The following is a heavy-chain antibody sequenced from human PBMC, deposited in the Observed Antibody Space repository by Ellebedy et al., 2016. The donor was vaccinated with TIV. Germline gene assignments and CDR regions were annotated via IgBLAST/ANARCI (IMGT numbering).Heavy chain of an antibody. Sequence: SETLSLTXAVYGGSFSDYSWSWIRQPPGKGLEWIGEINHSGGTKYNPSLKSRVTISVDTSKNQFSLKLSSVTAADTAVYYCASPGYSSGWFYPYFDYWGQGTLVTVSS. CDR2: INHSGGT. J-gene: IGHJ4*02. CDR3: ASPGYSSGWFYPYFDY. D-gene: IGHD6-19*01. CDR1: GGSFSDYS. V-gene: IGHV4-34*01.